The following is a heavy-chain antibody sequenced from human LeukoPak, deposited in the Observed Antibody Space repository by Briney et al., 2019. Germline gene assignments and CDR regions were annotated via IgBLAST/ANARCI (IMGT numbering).Heavy chain of an antibody. J-gene: IGHJ5*02. Sequence: PGGSLRLSCAAPGFTFSSYWMQWVRQAPGKGLVWVSRINSDGSSTSYADSVKGRFTISRDNAKNTLYLQMNSLRAEDTAVYYCAREVTTGTLYGDYNWFDPWGQGTLVTVSS. V-gene: IGHV3-74*01. D-gene: IGHD4-17*01. CDR1: GFTFSSYW. CDR3: AREVTTGTLYGDYNWFDP. CDR2: INSDGSST.